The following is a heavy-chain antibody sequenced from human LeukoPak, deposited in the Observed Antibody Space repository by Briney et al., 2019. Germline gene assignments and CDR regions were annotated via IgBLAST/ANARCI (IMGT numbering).Heavy chain of an antibody. Sequence: GESLKISCKGSGYSFTSYWIGRVRQMPGKGLEWMGIIYPGDSDTRYSPSFQGQVTISADKSISTAYLQWSSLKASDTAMYYCARLSFRGKRDTRGFPDYWGQGTLVTVSS. CDR2: IYPGDSDT. CDR1: GYSFTSYW. J-gene: IGHJ4*02. V-gene: IGHV5-51*01. D-gene: IGHD3-10*01. CDR3: ARLSFRGKRDTRGFPDY.